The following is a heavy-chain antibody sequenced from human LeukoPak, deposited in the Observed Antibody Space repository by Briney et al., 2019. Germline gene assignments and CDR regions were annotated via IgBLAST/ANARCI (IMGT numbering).Heavy chain of an antibody. CDR2: ICVGAEYI. CDR1: GFTFSTYV. V-gene: IGHV3-23*01. J-gene: IGHJ4*02. D-gene: IGHD5-18*01. Sequence: AGSLRLSCAASGFTFSTYVMNWFRQAPGKGLEWVSTICVGAEYIFYADSVKGRFTISRDNSKNTLYLQMDSLRDEDTAVYYCARDRGYTYGHPLDYWGQGTLVTVSS. CDR3: ARDRGYTYGHPLDY.